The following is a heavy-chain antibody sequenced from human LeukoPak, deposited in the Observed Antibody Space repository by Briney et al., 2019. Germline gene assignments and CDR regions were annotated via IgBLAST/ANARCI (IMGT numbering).Heavy chain of an antibody. CDR1: GFTFSNYW. CDR2: ISQDGSGK. Sequence: GGSLRLSCGASGFTFSNYWMSWVRQAPGKGLEWVINISQDGSGKNYADSVEGRFTISRDNAKNSLYLQMNSLRAEDTAVYYCAKSGWYPGLEYFDYWGQGTLVTVSS. J-gene: IGHJ4*02. D-gene: IGHD6-19*01. CDR3: AKSGWYPGLEYFDY. V-gene: IGHV3-7*03.